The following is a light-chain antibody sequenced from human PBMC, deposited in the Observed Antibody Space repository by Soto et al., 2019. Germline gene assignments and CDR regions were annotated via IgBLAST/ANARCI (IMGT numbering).Light chain of an antibody. J-gene: IGKJ1*01. CDR3: KHYGSXPRT. Sequence: EIVLTQSPGTLSLSPGAIATLSCRASQSVSSSYLAWYQRKPGQAPMLLIYCASSRATGIPDRFSGSGSGTDFNLTISRLEPEDFAMYYCKHYGSXPRTCGQGTKV. CDR1: QSVSSSY. V-gene: IGKV3-20*01. CDR2: CAS.